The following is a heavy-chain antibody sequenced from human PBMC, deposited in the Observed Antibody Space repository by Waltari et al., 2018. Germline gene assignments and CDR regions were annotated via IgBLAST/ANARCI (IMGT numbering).Heavy chain of an antibody. Sequence: VQLVQSGAEVKKPGASVKVSCKASGYSFNDHYIYWVRQAPGQGLDWMGRINPNNGDTAYAQRFQGSVTMTRDTSISTAYMELSSLTSDDTAVYYCATTGDLYYENSRYGLLGYWGQGTRVTVSS. CDR1: GYSFNDHY. CDR2: INPNNGDT. CDR3: ATTGDLYYENSRYGLLGY. D-gene: IGHD3-22*01. J-gene: IGHJ4*02. V-gene: IGHV1-2*06.